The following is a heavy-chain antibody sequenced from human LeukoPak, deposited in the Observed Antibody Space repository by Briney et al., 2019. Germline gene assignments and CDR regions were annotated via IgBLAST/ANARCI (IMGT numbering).Heavy chain of an antibody. CDR1: GFTFSSYW. CDR3: ARELPHCSSTSYYTGFDY. V-gene: IGHV3-7*01. J-gene: IGHJ4*02. CDR2: IKQDGSEK. D-gene: IGHD2-2*02. Sequence: GGSLRLSCAASGFTFSSYWMSWVRQAPGKGLEWVANIKQDGSEKYYVDSVKGRFTISRDNAKNSLYLQMNSLRAEDTAVYYCARELPHCSSTSYYTGFDYWGQGTLVTVSS.